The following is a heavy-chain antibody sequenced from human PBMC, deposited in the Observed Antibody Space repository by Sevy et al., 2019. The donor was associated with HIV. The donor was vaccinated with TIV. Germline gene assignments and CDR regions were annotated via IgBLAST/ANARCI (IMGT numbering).Heavy chain of an antibody. V-gene: IGHV3-74*01. Sequence: GGSLRLSCEGSVYTFSNYWMHWVRQAPGKGLEWVSRVNSDGGDTAYADSVKGRFTISRDNVENTMSLQMNSLRAEDTGLYYCVAANSWEDYWGQGTQVTVSS. CDR3: VAANSWEDY. D-gene: IGHD6-13*01. CDR1: VYTFSNYW. CDR2: VNSDGGDT. J-gene: IGHJ4*02.